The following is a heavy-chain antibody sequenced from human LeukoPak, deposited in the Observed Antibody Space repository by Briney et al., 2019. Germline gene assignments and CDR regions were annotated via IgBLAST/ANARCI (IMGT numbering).Heavy chain of an antibody. Sequence: PSETLSLTCTVSGGSISSSSYYWGWIRQPPGKGLEWIGSIYYSGSTYYNPSLKSRVTISVDTSKNQFSLNLSSVTAADTAVYYCARVSAGTFYLDAFDIWGQGTMVTVYS. CDR1: GGSISSSSYY. D-gene: IGHD6-13*01. CDR3: ARVSAGTFYLDAFDI. CDR2: IYYSGST. V-gene: IGHV4-39*07. J-gene: IGHJ3*02.